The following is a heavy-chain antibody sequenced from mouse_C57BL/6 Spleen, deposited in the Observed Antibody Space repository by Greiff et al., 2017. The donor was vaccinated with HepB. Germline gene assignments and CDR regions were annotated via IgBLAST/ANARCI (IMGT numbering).Heavy chain of an antibody. CDR1: GYTFTDYY. D-gene: IGHD2-5*01. CDR3: ALYYSNYGYFDV. CDR2: INPNNGGT. J-gene: IGHJ1*03. V-gene: IGHV1-26*01. Sequence: EVQLQQSGPELVKPGASVKISCKASGYTFTDYYMNWVKQSHGKSLEWIGDINPNNGGTSYNQKFKGKATLTVDKSSSTAYMELRSLTSEDSAVYYCALYYSNYGYFDVWGTGTTVTVSS.